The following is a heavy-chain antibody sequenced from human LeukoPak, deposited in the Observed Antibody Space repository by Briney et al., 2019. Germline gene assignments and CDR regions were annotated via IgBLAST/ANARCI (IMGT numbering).Heavy chain of an antibody. CDR1: GFTFRSYA. J-gene: IGHJ4*02. Sequence: PGGSLRLSCAASGFTFRSYAMSWVRQAPGEGLEWVSSISGSGGSTYYADSVKGRFTISRDNSKNTLYLQMNSLRAEDTAIYYCAKEGYSSGPVDFDYWGQGTLVTVSS. CDR3: AKEGYSSGPVDFDY. V-gene: IGHV3-23*01. CDR2: ISGSGGST. D-gene: IGHD5-18*01.